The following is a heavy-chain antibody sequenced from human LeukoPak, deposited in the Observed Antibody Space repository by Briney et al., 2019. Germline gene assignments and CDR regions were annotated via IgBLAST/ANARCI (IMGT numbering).Heavy chain of an antibody. CDR1: GFTFSTYA. V-gene: IGHV3-30*02. D-gene: IGHD2-21*02. Sequence: GGSLRLSCAASGFTFSTYAMHWVRQAPGQGLDWVAFIRHDGSIKYYADSVKGRFPISRDNSKNTLYLQMNSLRTEDTAVYYCARGDCSGDCYHPLYYWGRGSLVTVSS. CDR3: ARGDCSGDCYHPLYY. J-gene: IGHJ4*02. CDR2: IRHDGSIK.